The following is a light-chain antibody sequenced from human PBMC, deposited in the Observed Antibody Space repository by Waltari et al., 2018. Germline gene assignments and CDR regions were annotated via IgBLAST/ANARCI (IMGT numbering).Light chain of an antibody. CDR3: QERSNWPGGS. Sequence: EIVLTQSPATLSLSPGESATFPGRASQRVYTYLDWYQQKPGQAPRLLIFDASNRATRGPARFVGSGSWTDFTLTIRRLEPEGFGVYYCQERSNWPGGSVGGGTQVESK. J-gene: IGKJ4*01. CDR1: QRVYTY. V-gene: IGKV3-11*01. CDR2: DAS.